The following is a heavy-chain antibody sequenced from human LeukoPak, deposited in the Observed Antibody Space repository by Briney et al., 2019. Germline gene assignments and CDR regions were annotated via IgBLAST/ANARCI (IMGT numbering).Heavy chain of an antibody. CDR1: GGSISTYY. V-gene: IGHV4-4*09. Sequence: SETLSLTCTVSGGSISTYYWSWLRQPPGKGLEWIGYIYTSGSTDYNPSLKSRVTISLDTSNNQFSLNLNSVTAADTAVYYCARSRGRKVTPFDYWGQGILVTVSS. D-gene: IGHD3-10*01. J-gene: IGHJ4*02. CDR2: IYTSGST. CDR3: ARSRGRKVTPFDY.